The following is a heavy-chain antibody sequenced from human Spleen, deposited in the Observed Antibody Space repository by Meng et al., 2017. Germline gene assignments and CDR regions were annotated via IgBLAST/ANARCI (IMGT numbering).Heavy chain of an antibody. CDR2: IKQDGSEK. D-gene: IGHD3-16*01. Sequence: GGSLRLSCAASGFTFSSYWMSWVRQAPGKGLEWVANIKQDGSEKYYVDSVRGRFTISRDNAKHSLFLQMNSLRAEDTAVYYCARVSRNMIHPLLYGMDVWGQGTTVTVSS. J-gene: IGHJ6*02. CDR3: ARVSRNMIHPLLYGMDV. CDR1: GFTFSSYW. V-gene: IGHV3-7*01.